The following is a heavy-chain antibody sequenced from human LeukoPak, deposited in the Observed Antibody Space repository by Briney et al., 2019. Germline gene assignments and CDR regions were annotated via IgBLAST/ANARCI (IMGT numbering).Heavy chain of an antibody. CDR3: ARGGEYDFWSGYINWFDP. D-gene: IGHD3-3*01. Sequence: SVKVSCKASGGTFSSYAISWVRQAPGQGLEWMGRIIPIFGTANYAQKFQGKVTITTDESTSTAYMELSSLRSEDTAVYYCARGGEYDFWSGYINWFDPWGQGTLVTVSS. CDR2: IIPIFGTA. V-gene: IGHV1-69*05. CDR1: GGTFSSYA. J-gene: IGHJ5*02.